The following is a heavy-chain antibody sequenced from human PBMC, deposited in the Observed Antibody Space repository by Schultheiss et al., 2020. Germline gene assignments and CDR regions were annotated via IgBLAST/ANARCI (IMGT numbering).Heavy chain of an antibody. CDR2: IYYSGST. CDR1: GGSISSGSYY. V-gene: IGHV4-31*03. CDR3: ARGGDIPDYGMDV. Sequence: SQTLSLTCTVSGGSISSGSYYWSWIRQPPGKGLEWIGYIYYSGSTYYNPSLKSRVTISVDTSKNQFSLKLSSVTAADTAVYYCARGGDIPDYGMDVWGQGTLVTVSS. D-gene: IGHD2-15*01. J-gene: IGHJ6*02.